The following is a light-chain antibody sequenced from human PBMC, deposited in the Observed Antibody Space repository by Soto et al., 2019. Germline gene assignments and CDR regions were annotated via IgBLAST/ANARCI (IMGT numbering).Light chain of an antibody. CDR2: AAS. Sequence: DIQMTQSPSSLSASVGDRVTITCRASQSISSYLNWYQQKPGKAPKLLIYAASSLQSGVPSRFSGSGSGTEFTLTINSLQPDDSATYYCQQYQSYPWTFGQGTKVDIK. V-gene: IGKV1-39*01. CDR3: QQYQSYPWT. J-gene: IGKJ1*01. CDR1: QSISSY.